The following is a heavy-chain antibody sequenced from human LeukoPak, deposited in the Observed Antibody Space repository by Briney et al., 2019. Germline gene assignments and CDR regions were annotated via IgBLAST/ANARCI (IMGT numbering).Heavy chain of an antibody. Sequence: SETLSLNCTVSGDSISSYYWTWIRQPPGKTLEWIAYVSYRGSTNYNPSLKSRATISVGTSKNLFSLELSSVTAADTAVYYCARLRTYCTTTTCYESFDSWGQGTLVTVSS. D-gene: IGHD2-2*01. CDR2: VSYRGST. V-gene: IGHV4-59*01. J-gene: IGHJ4*02. CDR1: GDSISSYY. CDR3: ARLRTYCTTTTCYESFDS.